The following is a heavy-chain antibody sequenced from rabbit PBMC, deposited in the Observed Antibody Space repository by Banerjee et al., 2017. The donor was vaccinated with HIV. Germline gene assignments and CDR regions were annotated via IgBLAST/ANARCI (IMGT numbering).Heavy chain of an antibody. V-gene: IGHV1S45*01. CDR2: INTSSGNI. Sequence: QQQLVESGGDLVKPEGSLTLTCTASGFSFSNKYVMCWVRQAPGKGLEWVACINTSSGNIVYATWAKGRFTISKTSSTTVTLQMNSLTAADTATYFCARDGSGDPRGYFSLWGQGTLVTVS. J-gene: IGHJ4*01. CDR3: ARDGSGDPRGYFSL. D-gene: IGHD1-1*01. CDR1: GFSFSNKYV.